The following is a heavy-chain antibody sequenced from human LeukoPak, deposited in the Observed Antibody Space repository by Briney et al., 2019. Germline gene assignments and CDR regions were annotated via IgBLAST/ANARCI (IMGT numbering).Heavy chain of an antibody. V-gene: IGHV3-48*02. CDR2: ISSSTSTI. D-gene: IGHD2-2*01. Sequence: GGSLRLSCAASGFTFSSYSMNWVRQAPGKGLEWISYISSSTSTIYYADSVKGRFTISRDNAKNSLYLQMNSLRDEDTAVYYCARDHCSSTNCYFDFWGQGTLVTVSS. J-gene: IGHJ4*02. CDR1: GFTFSSYS. CDR3: ARDHCSSTNCYFDF.